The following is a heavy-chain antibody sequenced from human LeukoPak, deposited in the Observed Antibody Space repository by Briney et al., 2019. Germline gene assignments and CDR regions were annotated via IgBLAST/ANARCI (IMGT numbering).Heavy chain of an antibody. J-gene: IGHJ5*02. D-gene: IGHD3-10*01. Sequence: GGSLRLSCVASGFTFSSYAMCWVRQAPGKGLEYVSAISSNGGSTYYADSVKGRFTISRDNSKNTLYLQMSSLRAEDTAVYYCVKDVVRGVLTPNWFDPWGQGTLVTVSS. CDR3: VKDVVRGVLTPNWFDP. V-gene: IGHV3-64D*06. CDR2: ISSNGGST. CDR1: GFTFSSYA.